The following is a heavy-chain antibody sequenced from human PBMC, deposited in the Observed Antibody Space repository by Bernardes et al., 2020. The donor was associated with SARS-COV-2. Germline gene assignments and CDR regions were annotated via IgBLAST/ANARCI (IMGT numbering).Heavy chain of an antibody. D-gene: IGHD3-3*01. J-gene: IGHJ4*02. V-gene: IGHV3-23*01. CDR1: GFSFSNYA. Sequence: GGSLRLSCAPPGFSFSNYATSWVRQAPGKGLEWVSAISGSAGSTTYADSVKGRFTVSRDNSKNTLYLQMNSLRAEDTAVYFCANPGSKYNDFWSGYHAFDYWGQGTLVIVSS. CDR2: ISGSAGST. CDR3: ANPGSKYNDFWSGYHAFDY.